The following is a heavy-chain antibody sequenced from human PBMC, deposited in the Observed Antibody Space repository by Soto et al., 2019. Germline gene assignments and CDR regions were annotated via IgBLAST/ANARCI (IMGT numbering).Heavy chain of an antibody. Sequence: GGSLRLSCAASGFTFSSYGMHWVRQAPGKGLEWVAVISYDGSNKYYADSVKGRFTISRDNSKNTLYLQMNSLRAEDTAVYYCAKTPIAVAGTKSGYYFDYWGQGTLVTVSS. D-gene: IGHD6-19*01. CDR1: GFTFSSYG. CDR2: ISYDGSNK. J-gene: IGHJ4*02. V-gene: IGHV3-30*18. CDR3: AKTPIAVAGTKSGYYFDY.